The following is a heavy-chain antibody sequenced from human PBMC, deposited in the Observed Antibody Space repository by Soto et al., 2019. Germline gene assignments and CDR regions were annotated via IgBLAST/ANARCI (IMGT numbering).Heavy chain of an antibody. CDR2: ISAYNGNI. D-gene: IGHD6-13*01. CDR1: AYTFTNYG. V-gene: IGHV1-18*01. Sequence: QVQLVQSGGEVKKPGASVKVSCKASAYTFTNYGISWVRQAPGQGLEWMGWISAYNGNINYAQKFRGRVTMTTDTSTSSAYLEVRSLRSDDTAVYYCARGGYSSTWSNLLDRSGLDVWGQGTTVTVSS. J-gene: IGHJ6*02. CDR3: ARGGYSSTWSNLLDRSGLDV.